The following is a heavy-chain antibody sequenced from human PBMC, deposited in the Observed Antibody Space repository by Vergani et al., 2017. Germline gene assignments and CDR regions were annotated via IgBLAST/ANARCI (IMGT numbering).Heavy chain of an antibody. CDR2: ITYNGGRT. Sequence: EVQLLQSEGAVVQPGGSLRLSCVASGFTFSSHAMSWVRQAPGKGLVWVSTITYNGGRTYYADSGTGRFTISRDNSKKTLFLQLKTLRAEGPGVYYCAKDYNIIGALHYLGQGTLVAGSS. D-gene: IGHD2/OR15-2a*01. CDR1: GFTFSSHA. CDR3: AKDYNIIGALHY. V-gene: IGHV3-23*01. J-gene: IGHJ4*02.